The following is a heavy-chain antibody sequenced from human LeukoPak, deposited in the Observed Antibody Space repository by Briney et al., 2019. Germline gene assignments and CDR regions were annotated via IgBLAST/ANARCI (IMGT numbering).Heavy chain of an antibody. CDR2: IWYDGSNK. J-gene: IGHJ6*03. CDR1: GFTFSSYW. CDR3: AKDGSSYSSSSYMDV. D-gene: IGHD6-13*01. Sequence: GGSLRLSCAASGFTFSSYWMSWVRQAPGKGLEWVAVIWYDGSNKYYADSVKGRFTISRDNSKNTLYLQMNSLRAEDTAVYYCAKDGSSYSSSSYMDVWGKGTTVTVSS. V-gene: IGHV3-33*06.